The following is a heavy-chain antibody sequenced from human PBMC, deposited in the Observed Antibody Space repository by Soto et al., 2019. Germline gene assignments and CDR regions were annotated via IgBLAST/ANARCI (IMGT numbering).Heavy chain of an antibody. D-gene: IGHD3-10*01. V-gene: IGHV4-59*08. CDR2: IYYSGST. CDR3: ASLMVYYGSRSPNSFDP. Sequence: SETLSLTCTVSGGSISSYYWSWIRQPPGKGLEWIGYIYYSGSTNYNPSLKSRVTISVDTSKNQFSLKLSSVTAADTAVYYCASLMVYYGSRSPNSFDPCGPGPLVTLSS. J-gene: IGHJ5*02. CDR1: GGSISSYY.